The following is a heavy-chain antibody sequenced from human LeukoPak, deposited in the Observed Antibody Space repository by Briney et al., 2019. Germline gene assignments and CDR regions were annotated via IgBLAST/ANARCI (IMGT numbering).Heavy chain of an antibody. Sequence: SETLSLTCTVSGGSISSYYWSWIRQPAGKGLEWIGRIYTSGSANYNPSLKSRVTMSVDTSKNQFSLKLSSVTAADTAVYYCARGTNYYDSSGYYYYYYYMDVWGKGTTVTISS. CDR2: IYTSGSA. CDR1: GGSISSYY. D-gene: IGHD3-22*01. V-gene: IGHV4-4*07. CDR3: ARGTNYYDSSGYYYYYYYMDV. J-gene: IGHJ6*03.